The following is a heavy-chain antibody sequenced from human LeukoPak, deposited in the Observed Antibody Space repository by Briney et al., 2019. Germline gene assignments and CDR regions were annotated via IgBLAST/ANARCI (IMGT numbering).Heavy chain of an antibody. CDR2: IVGGDGGT. J-gene: IGHJ4*02. CDR1: GCTFSNYD. V-gene: IGHV3-23*01. CDR3: AKNSHWGAGYFDY. Sequence: GGSLPLSRPASGCTFSNYDMTWLRQAPGKGLEWVSTIVGGDGGTYYEDFVRGRFTISRDNSKNTLYMQMNSLRAGDTAVYYCAKNSHWGAGYFDYWGQGTLVTVSS. D-gene: IGHD7-27*01.